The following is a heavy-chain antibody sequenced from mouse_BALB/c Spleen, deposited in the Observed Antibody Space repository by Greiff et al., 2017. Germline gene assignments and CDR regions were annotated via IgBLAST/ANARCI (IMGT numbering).Heavy chain of an antibody. CDR2: IWGDGST. J-gene: IGHJ4*01. Sequence: QVQLKQSGPGLVAPSQSLSITCTVSGFSLTGYGVNWVRQPPGKGLEWLGMIWGDGSTDYNSALKSRLSISKDNSKSQVFLKMNSLQTDDTARYYCARALYYYAIDYWGQGTSVTVSS. CDR1: GFSLTGYG. V-gene: IGHV2-6-7*01. D-gene: IGHD6-1*01. CDR3: ARALYYYAIDY.